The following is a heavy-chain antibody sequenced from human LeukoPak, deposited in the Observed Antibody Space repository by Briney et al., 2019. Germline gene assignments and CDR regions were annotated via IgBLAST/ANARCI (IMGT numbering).Heavy chain of an antibody. D-gene: IGHD3-10*01. V-gene: IGHV4-34*01. J-gene: IGHJ4*02. CDR3: ARGRGPAFDY. CDR2: INHSGST. CDR1: GGSFSGYY. Sequence: SETLSLTCAVYGGSFSGYYWSWIRRPPGKGLEWIGEINHSGSTNYNPSLKSRVTISVDTSKNQFSLKLSSVIAADAAVYYCARGRGPAFDYWGQGTLVTVSS.